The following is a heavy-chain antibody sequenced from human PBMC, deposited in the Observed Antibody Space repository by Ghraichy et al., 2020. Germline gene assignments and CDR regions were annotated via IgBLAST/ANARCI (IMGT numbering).Heavy chain of an antibody. Sequence: GSLRLSCEVSGFPFSSYIMNWVRQDPGQGLGWLSSISGNGNYIYYADSVEGRFTISRDNAKNSVFLQMDSLRAEDTAVYYCARGYASGWTGFDIWGQGTVVIVSS. CDR2: ISGNGNYI. CDR3: ARGYASGWTGFDI. CDR1: GFPFSSYI. J-gene: IGHJ3*02. V-gene: IGHV3-21*01. D-gene: IGHD6-19*01.